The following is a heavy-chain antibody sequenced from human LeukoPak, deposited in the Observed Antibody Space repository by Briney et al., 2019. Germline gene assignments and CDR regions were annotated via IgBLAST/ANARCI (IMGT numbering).Heavy chain of an antibody. Sequence: GGSLRLSCAASGFSVSGNYLTWVRQAPGRGLEWVSFINIHDDAFYADSVKGRFTVSRDNSKNTLYLQMNSLRAEDTAVYYCARDNWNDGAFDIWGQGTMVTVSS. CDR2: INIHDDA. V-gene: IGHV3-53*01. CDR3: ARDNWNDGAFDI. CDR1: GFSVSGNY. J-gene: IGHJ3*02. D-gene: IGHD1-1*01.